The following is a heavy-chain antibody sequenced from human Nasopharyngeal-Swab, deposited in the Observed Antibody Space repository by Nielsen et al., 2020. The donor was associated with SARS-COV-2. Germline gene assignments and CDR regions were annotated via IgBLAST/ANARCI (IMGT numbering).Heavy chain of an antibody. Sequence: GESLKISCAASRFTFSDYWMSWVRQAPGKGLEWVANIKQDGSEIYYADSVKGRFTISRDNAGNSLYLQMRSLRAGDTAVYHCARHGADCSRTSCYRRHGFDIWGQGTMVTVSS. CDR1: RFTFSDYW. J-gene: IGHJ3*02. V-gene: IGHV3-7*01. CDR3: ARHGADCSRTSCYRRHGFDI. D-gene: IGHD2-2*02. CDR2: IKQDGSEI.